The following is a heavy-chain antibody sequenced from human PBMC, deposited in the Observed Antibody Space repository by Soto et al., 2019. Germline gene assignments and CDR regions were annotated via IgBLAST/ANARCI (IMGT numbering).Heavy chain of an antibody. CDR3: ARDGVIAAAGDYYYYGMDV. Sequence: ASVKVSCKASGYTFTSYDINWVRQATGQGLEWMGWMNPNSGNTNYAQKLQGRVTMTTDTSTSTAYMELRSLRSDDTAVYYCARDGVIAAAGDYYYYGMDVWGQGTTVTVSS. J-gene: IGHJ6*02. CDR2: MNPNSGNT. V-gene: IGHV1-18*01. D-gene: IGHD6-13*01. CDR1: GYTFTSYD.